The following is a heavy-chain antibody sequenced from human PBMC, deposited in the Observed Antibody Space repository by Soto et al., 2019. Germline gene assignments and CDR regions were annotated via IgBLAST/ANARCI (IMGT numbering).Heavy chain of an antibody. Sequence: QVQLVESGGGVVQPGRSLRLSCAASGFTFSSYGMHWVRQAPGKGLEWVAVISYDGSNKYYADSVKGRFTISRDNSKNTLYLQMNSLRAEDTAVYYCAKDLGTGYSSQCYWGQGTLVTVSS. J-gene: IGHJ4*02. CDR1: GFTFSSYG. CDR2: ISYDGSNK. CDR3: AKDLGTGYSSQCY. V-gene: IGHV3-30*18. D-gene: IGHD6-19*01.